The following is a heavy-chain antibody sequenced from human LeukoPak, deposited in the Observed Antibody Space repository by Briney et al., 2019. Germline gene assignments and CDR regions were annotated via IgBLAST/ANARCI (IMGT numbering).Heavy chain of an antibody. V-gene: IGHV3-30-3*01. J-gene: IGHJ4*02. Sequence: GSLRLSCAASGFTFSSYAMHWVRQAPGKGLEWVAVISYDGSNKYYADSVKGRFTISRDNSKNTLYLQMSSLRAEDTAVYYCAREMATTEPFDYWGQGTLVTVSS. D-gene: IGHD5-24*01. CDR2: ISYDGSNK. CDR3: AREMATTEPFDY. CDR1: GFTFSSYA.